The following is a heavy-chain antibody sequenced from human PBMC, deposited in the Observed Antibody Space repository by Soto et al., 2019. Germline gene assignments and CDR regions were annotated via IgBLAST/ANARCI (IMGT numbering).Heavy chain of an antibody. V-gene: IGHV1-18*01. D-gene: IGHD3-10*01. CDR1: GYTFTSYG. Sequence: EASVKVSCKASGYTFTSYGISWVRQAPGQGLEWMGWINAYNGNTNYAQNLQGRVTMTTDTSTSTAYMELRSLRSDDTAVYFCAREDYGSGSPIDYWGQGTLVTVSS. CDR2: INAYNGNT. CDR3: AREDYGSGSPIDY. J-gene: IGHJ4*02.